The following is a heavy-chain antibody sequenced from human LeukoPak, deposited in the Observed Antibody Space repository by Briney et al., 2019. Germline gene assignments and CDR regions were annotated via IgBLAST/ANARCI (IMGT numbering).Heavy chain of an antibody. Sequence: PGGSLRLSCAASGFTVSSNYMSWVRQAPGKGLEWVSIIYSGGSTYSGGSTYYADSVKGRFTISRDNSKNTLFLQMNSLRAEDTAVYYCARRRDGYNGAFDIWGQGTMVTVSS. J-gene: IGHJ3*02. D-gene: IGHD5-24*01. CDR3: ARRRDGYNGAFDI. CDR2: IYSGGSTYSGGST. CDR1: GFTVSSNY. V-gene: IGHV3-23*03.